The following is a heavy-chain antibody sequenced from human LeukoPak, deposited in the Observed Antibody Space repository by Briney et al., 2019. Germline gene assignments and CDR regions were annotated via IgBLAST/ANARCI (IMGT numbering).Heavy chain of an antibody. D-gene: IGHD4-17*01. CDR1: GGSISSYY. Sequence: SETLSLTCTVSGGSISSYYWSWIRQPPGKGLEWIGYIYYSGSTNYNPSLKSRVTISVDTSKNQFSLKLSSVTAADTAVYYCARTWLGYGDYYYYYMDVWGKGTTVTVSS. CDR2: IYYSGST. V-gene: IGHV4-59*01. CDR3: ARTWLGYGDYYYYYMDV. J-gene: IGHJ6*03.